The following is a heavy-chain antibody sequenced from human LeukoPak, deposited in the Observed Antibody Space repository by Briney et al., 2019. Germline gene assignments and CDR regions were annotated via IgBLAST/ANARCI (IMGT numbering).Heavy chain of an antibody. CDR2: INPKSGDT. CDR1: DYRFTEYY. Sequence: ASVKVSCKASDYRFTEYYIRWVRQAPGQGLGWMGWINPKSGDTNYAQKFQDRVTMTRDTSLSTASMELSRLRSDDTAVYYCARGTSDWGQGTLVTVSS. CDR3: ARGTSD. J-gene: IGHJ1*01. V-gene: IGHV1-2*02. D-gene: IGHD1-7*01.